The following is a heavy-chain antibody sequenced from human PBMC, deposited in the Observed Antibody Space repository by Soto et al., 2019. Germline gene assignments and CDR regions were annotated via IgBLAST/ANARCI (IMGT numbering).Heavy chain of an antibody. J-gene: IGHJ3*02. D-gene: IGHD3-22*01. CDR2: IISIFGTA. V-gene: IGHV1-69*06. CDR1: GGTFSSYA. Sequence: GASVKVSCKASGGTFSSYAISWVRQAPGQGLEWMGGIISIFGTANYAQKFQGRVTITADKSTSTAYMELSSLRSEDTAVYYCARAGSSGYDAFDIWGQGTMVTVSS. CDR3: ARAGSSGYDAFDI.